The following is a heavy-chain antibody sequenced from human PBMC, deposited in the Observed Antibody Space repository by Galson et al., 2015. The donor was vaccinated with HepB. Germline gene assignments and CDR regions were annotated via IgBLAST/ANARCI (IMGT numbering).Heavy chain of an antibody. CDR1: GFTFSSYW. J-gene: IGHJ3*02. CDR3: ARYQALLWFGEFPDAFDI. D-gene: IGHD3-10*01. CDR2: IKQDGSEK. Sequence: SLRLSCAASGFTFSSYWMSWVRQAPGKGLEWVANIKQDGSEKYYVDSVKGRFTISRDNAKNSLYLQMNSLRAEDTAVYYCARYQALLWFGEFPDAFDIWGQGTMVTVSS. V-gene: IGHV3-7*03.